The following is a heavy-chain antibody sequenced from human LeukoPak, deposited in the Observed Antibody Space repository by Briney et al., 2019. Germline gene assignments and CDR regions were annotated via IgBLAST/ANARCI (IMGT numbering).Heavy chain of an antibody. V-gene: IGHV3-30*02. J-gene: IGHJ4*02. CDR2: IRYDGSNK. Sequence: GGSLRLSCAASGFTFSSYGMHWVHQAPGKGLEWVAFIRYDGSNKYYADSVKGRFTTSRDNSKNTLYLQMNSLSAEDTAVYYCAKDLYYYGSGSYITGDYWGQGTLVTVSS. CDR1: GFTFSSYG. CDR3: AKDLYYYGSGSYITGDY. D-gene: IGHD3-10*01.